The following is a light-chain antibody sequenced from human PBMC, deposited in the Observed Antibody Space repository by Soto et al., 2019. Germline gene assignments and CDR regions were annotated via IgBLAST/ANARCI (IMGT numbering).Light chain of an antibody. Sequence: QSALSQPASVSGSPGQSITISCTGTTSDFRGYNYVSWYQHHPGKAPKLMIFEVSNRPSGVSNRFSGSKSGNTASLSISGLQTEDEADYYCTSYTSSNTLVFGTGTKVTVL. CDR1: TSDFRGYNY. J-gene: IGLJ1*01. CDR3: TSYTSSNTLV. V-gene: IGLV2-14*01. CDR2: EVS.